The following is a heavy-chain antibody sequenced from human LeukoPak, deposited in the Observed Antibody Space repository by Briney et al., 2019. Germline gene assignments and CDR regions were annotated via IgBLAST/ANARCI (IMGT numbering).Heavy chain of an antibody. V-gene: IGHV3-48*03. CDR1: GFTFSSYE. D-gene: IGHD3-10*02. CDR2: ISSSCSTI. CDR3: AELGITMIGGV. J-gene: IGHJ6*04. Sequence: GGPLRLSCAASGFTFSSYERNGGRQAPGKGLEGVSYISSSCSTIYYADSVKGRFTISRDNAKNSLYLQMNSLRAEDTAVYYCAELGITMIGGVWGKGNTVTISS.